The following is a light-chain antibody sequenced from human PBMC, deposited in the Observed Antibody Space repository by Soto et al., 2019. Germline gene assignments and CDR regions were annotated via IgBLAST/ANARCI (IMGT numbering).Light chain of an antibody. CDR2: WAS. J-gene: IGKJ2*03. V-gene: IGKV4-1*01. Sequence: DIVMTQSPDSLPVSLGESATINCKSSQSLLYSSNNKNYLAWYQQKPGQPPKLLIFWASTRESGVPDRFSGSGSGTDFTLTISRLQAEYVAVYYCQQYYYTPYSVGQGTKLEIK. CDR1: QSLLYSSNNKNY. CDR3: QQYYYTPYS.